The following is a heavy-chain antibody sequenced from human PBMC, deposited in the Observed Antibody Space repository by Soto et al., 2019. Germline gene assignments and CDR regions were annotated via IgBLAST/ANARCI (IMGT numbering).Heavy chain of an antibody. V-gene: IGHV1-46*01. D-gene: IGHD6-19*01. CDR1: GYTFTSYY. Sequence: ASVKVSCKASGYTFTSYYMHWVRQAPGQGLEWMGIINPSGGSTSYAQKFQGRVTMTRDTSTSTVYMELSSLRSEDAAVYYCARDNSSGWYFDYWGQGTLVTVSS. J-gene: IGHJ4*02. CDR3: ARDNSSGWYFDY. CDR2: INPSGGST.